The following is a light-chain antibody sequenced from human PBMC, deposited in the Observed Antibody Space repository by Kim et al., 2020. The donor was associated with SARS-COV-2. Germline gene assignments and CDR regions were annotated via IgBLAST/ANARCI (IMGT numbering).Light chain of an antibody. CDR2: LNSDGSH. CDR3: QTWGTGIRV. Sequence: VKLTGTLSSGHSSYASAWHQQQPEKGPRYLMKLNSDGSHSKGDGIPDRFSGSSSGAERYLTISSLQSEDEADYYCQTWGTGIRVFGGGTQLTVL. J-gene: IGLJ3*02. CDR1: SGHSSYA. V-gene: IGLV4-69*01.